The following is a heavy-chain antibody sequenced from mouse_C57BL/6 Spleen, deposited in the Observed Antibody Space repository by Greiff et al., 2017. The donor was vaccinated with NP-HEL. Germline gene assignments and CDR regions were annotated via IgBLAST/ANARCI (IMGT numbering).Heavy chain of an antibody. J-gene: IGHJ4*01. V-gene: IGHV5-17*01. D-gene: IGHD1-1*02. CDR1: GFTFSDYG. Sequence: EVKLVESGGGLVKPGGSLKLSCAASGFTFSDYGMHWVRQAPEKGLEWVAYISSGSSTIYYADTVKGRFTISRDNAKNTLVLQMTSLRSEDTAMYYWARRWLGNAIDYWGQGTSVTVSS. CDR3: ARRWLGNAIDY. CDR2: ISSGSSTI.